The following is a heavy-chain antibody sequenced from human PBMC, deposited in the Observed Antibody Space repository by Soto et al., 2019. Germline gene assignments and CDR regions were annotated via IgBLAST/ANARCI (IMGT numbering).Heavy chain of an antibody. CDR1: GGSISSGDYY. J-gene: IGHJ6*02. CDR3: ARGEPYYGMDV. V-gene: IGHV4-30-4*01. Sequence: PSETLSLTCTVSGGSISSGDYYWSWIRQPPGKGLEWIGYIYYSGSTYYNPSLKSRVTISVDTSKNQFSLKLSSVTAADTAVYYCARGEPYYGMDVWGQGTTVTVSS. CDR2: IYYSGST.